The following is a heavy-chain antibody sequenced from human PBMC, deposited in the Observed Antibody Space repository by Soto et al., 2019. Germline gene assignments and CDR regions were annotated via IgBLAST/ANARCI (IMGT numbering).Heavy chain of an antibody. CDR3: AKNSEPRLYGSTWTGPYFDS. Sequence: EVQLLESGGGLVQPGGSLRLSCAASGFTFSTYIMSWVRQAPGKGLEWVSAISGRGDGTYYADSVKGRVTISRDNSKNTVYLQMSSLRAEDTALSYCAKNSEPRLYGSTWTGPYFDSWGQGTLVTVSS. CDR1: GFTFSTYI. D-gene: IGHD6-19*01. J-gene: IGHJ4*02. CDR2: ISGRGDGT. V-gene: IGHV3-23*01.